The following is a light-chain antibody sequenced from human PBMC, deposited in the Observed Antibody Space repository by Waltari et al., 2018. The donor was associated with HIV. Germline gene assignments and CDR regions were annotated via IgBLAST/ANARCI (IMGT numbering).Light chain of an antibody. J-gene: IGLJ2*01. CDR3: QLWDTKSVHPGAV. Sequence: SYLLTQPPSVSVAPGQTARITFEGNNIGSNSVPWYQPKPGQAPGLVIYFDSARPSGIPERFSGSNSGNTATLTIIRVESGDEADYHCQLWDTKSVHPGAVFGGGTKLTVL. CDR1: NIGSNS. V-gene: IGLV3-21*04. CDR2: FDS.